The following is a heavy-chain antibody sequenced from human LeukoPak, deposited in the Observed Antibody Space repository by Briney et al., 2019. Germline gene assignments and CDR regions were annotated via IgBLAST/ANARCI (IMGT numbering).Heavy chain of an antibody. CDR3: ARSPGGGYYYYMDV. J-gene: IGHJ6*03. D-gene: IGHD1-26*01. V-gene: IGHV3-53*01. Sequence: GGSLRLSCAASGFTVSSNYMSWVRQAPGKGLEWVSVIYSGGSTYYADSVKGRFTISRDNSKNTLYLQMNSLRAEDTAVYYCARSPGGGYYYYMDVWGKGTTVTISS. CDR2: IYSGGST. CDR1: GFTVSSNY.